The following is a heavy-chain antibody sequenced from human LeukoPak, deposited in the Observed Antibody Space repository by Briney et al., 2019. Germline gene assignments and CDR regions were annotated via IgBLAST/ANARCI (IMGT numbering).Heavy chain of an antibody. D-gene: IGHD6-6*01. Sequence: PGGSLRLSCAASGFTFSGSAMHWVRQASGKGLEWVGRIRNKANSYATAYTASVKGRFTISRDDSKNTAYLQMNSLKTVDTAVYYCTRYSSSDNWFDPWGQGTLVTVSS. CDR2: IRNKANSYAT. CDR1: GFTFSGSA. CDR3: TRYSSSDNWFDP. V-gene: IGHV3-73*01. J-gene: IGHJ5*02.